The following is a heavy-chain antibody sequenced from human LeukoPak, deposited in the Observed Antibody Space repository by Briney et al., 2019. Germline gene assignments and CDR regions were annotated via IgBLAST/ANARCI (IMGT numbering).Heavy chain of an antibody. D-gene: IGHD4-17*01. CDR1: GFTFSDYW. V-gene: IGHV3-7*01. J-gene: IGHJ4*02. CDR2: VKHDGSDI. CDR3: ARGPSTTLTTR. Sequence: GGSLRLSCIVSGFTFSDYWMTWVRQAPGKGLEWVANVKHDGSDIHYVDSVKGRFTISRDNAQSPLFLQMSSLRREDTAVYYCARGPSTTLTTRWGQGTLVAVSS.